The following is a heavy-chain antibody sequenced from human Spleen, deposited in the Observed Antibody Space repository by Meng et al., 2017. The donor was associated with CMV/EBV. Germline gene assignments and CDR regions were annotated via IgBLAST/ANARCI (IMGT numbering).Heavy chain of an antibody. V-gene: IGHV3-43*02. J-gene: IGHJ4*02. Sequence: GESLKISCAASGFTFSSYDMHWVRQATGKGLEWVSFVSWDGDSIDYADSVRGRFTISRDNNKNSLYLQMNSLRSEDTAVYYCAKDFCSSTSCFFDHWGQGTLVTVSS. CDR3: AKDFCSSTSCFFDH. D-gene: IGHD2-2*01. CDR1: GFTFSSYD. CDR2: VSWDGDSI.